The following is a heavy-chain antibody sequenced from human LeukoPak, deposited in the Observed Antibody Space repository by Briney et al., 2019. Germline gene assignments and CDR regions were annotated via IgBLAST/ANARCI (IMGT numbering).Heavy chain of an antibody. CDR2: IYYSST. CDR1: TDSISSYY. CDR3: ARRTSGWAYFDY. J-gene: IGHJ4*02. Sequence: SETLSLTCTVSTDSISSYYWSWIRQPPGKGLEWVGYIYYSSTNYNPSLKSRVTISMDTSKNQFSLKLGSVTAADTAVYYCARRTSGWAYFDYWGQGTLVAVSS. V-gene: IGHV4-59*08. D-gene: IGHD6-19*01.